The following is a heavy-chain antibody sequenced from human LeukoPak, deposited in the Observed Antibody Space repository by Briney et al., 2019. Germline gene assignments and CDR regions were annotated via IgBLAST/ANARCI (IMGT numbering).Heavy chain of an antibody. J-gene: IGHJ4*02. CDR1: GFTFSNYA. V-gene: IGHV3-23*01. CDR3: AKSGGATRYDRVDF. Sequence: GGSLRLSCAASGFTFSNYAMSWVRQAPGKGLEWVSAICGSGGGTYYADSVKGRFTISRENSKNTVYLQMNSLRADDTAMYYCAKSGGATRYDRVDFWGQGTLVTVSS. D-gene: IGHD2-15*01. CDR2: ICGSGGGT.